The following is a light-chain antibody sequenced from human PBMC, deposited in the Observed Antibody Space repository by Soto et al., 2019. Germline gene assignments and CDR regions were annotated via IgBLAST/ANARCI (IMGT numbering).Light chain of an antibody. Sequence: AIPLTQSPSSLSASVADIATVTCRSGQGISSALAWYQQKPGRAPKLRIYDASNLEGGVPSRFSGRGSETDFALTISSLQPEDFATYYCQQFNNYPLTFGGGTKVEIK. CDR1: QGISSA. CDR3: QQFNNYPLT. CDR2: DAS. V-gene: IGKV1D-13*01. J-gene: IGKJ4*01.